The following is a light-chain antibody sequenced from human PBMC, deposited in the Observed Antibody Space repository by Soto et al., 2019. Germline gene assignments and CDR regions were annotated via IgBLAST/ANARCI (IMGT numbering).Light chain of an antibody. CDR3: QSYDSYVPEFYV. CDR1: DSNIGAGFD. CDR2: GNT. V-gene: IGLV1-40*01. Sequence: QSVLTQPPSVSGAPGRTVTISCTGSDSNIGAGFDVHWYQQLPGSAPKLLIYGNTRRPSGVPDRFSGSQSGTSASLAISGLQAEDEGDYYCQSYDSYVPEFYVFGTGTKLTVL. J-gene: IGLJ1*01.